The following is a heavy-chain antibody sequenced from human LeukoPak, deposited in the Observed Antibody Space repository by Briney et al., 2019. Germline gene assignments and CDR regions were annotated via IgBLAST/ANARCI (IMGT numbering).Heavy chain of an antibody. CDR2: VFHDGGA. Sequence: SETLSLTCDVSDDSINNNNWWSWVRHSPGEGLEWIGQVFHDGGASYNPSLKSRAAISVDKSNNQFSLVLNSVTAADTAVYYCATLTNLYYYDSSGSWGQGTLVTVSS. V-gene: IGHV4-4*02. CDR3: ATLTNLYYYDSSGS. J-gene: IGHJ5*02. CDR1: DDSINNNNW. D-gene: IGHD3-22*01.